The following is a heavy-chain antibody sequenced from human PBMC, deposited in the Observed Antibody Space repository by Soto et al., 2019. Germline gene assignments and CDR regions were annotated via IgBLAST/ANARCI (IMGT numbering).Heavy chain of an antibody. J-gene: IGHJ6*02. CDR2: ISYDGSNK. V-gene: IGHV3-30*18. Sequence: GGYLRLSCAASGFTFSSYGMHWVRQAPGKGLEWVAVISYDGSNKYYADSVKGRFTISRDNSKNTLYLQMNSLRAEDTAVYYCAKEGGRYCISTSCYYHYGMDVPGQGTTVPGSS. CDR3: AKEGGRYCISTSCYYHYGMDV. D-gene: IGHD2-2*01. CDR1: GFTFSSYG.